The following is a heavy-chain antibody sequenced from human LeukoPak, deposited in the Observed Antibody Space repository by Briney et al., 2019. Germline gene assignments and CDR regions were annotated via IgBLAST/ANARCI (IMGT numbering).Heavy chain of an antibody. J-gene: IGHJ3*02. D-gene: IGHD1-26*01. V-gene: IGHV3-NL1*01. CDR2: ISTTGGTT. CDR3: ARGRGSYCLDI. Sequence: GGSLRLSCAASGFTFSSYGMHWVRQAPGKGLEWVSAISTTGGTTYYADSVRGRFTISRDNSRNTLYLQMNSLRAEDTAVYYCARGRGSYCLDIWGQGTMVTVSS. CDR1: GFTFSSYG.